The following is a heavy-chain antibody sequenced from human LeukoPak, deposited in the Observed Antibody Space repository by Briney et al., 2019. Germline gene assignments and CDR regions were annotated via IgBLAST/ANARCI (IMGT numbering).Heavy chain of an antibody. CDR3: ARTTTTFDD. CDR1: GGSISSYY. CDR2: VSDTGST. J-gene: IGHJ4*01. Sequence: WETLSLTCTVSGGSISSYYWSWIRQPPGKGLEWIGYVSDTGSTNYKSSLKSRVTISVDTSKNQFSLNLTSVTAADTAVYYCARTTTTFDDWGHGTLVIVSS. D-gene: IGHD4-11*01. V-gene: IGHV4-59*01.